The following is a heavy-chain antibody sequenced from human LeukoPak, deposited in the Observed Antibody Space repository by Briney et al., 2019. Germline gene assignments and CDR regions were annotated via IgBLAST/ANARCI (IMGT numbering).Heavy chain of an antibody. CDR1: GFTFSSYA. D-gene: IGHD3-10*01. CDR2: KSYDGSNK. CDR3: ASHYGFDY. V-gene: IGHV3-30-3*01. Sequence: PGSSLRLSCAASGFTFSSYAMHWVRQAPGKGLEWVAVKSYDGSNKYYADSVKGRFTISRDNSKNTLYLQMHSLRAEDTAVYYCASHYGFDYWGQGTLVTVSS. J-gene: IGHJ4*02.